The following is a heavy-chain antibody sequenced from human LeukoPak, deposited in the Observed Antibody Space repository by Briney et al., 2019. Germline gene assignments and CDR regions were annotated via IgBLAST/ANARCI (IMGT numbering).Heavy chain of an antibody. D-gene: IGHD2-2*01. Sequence: PWGSLRLSCAASGSTFSSHTMNWVRQAPGKGLEWVSYISSTSSVIYYADSVKGRFTISRDNAKNSLYLQMNSLRAEDTAVYYCARNLPAADYWGQGTLVTVSS. V-gene: IGHV3-48*04. CDR3: ARNLPAADY. CDR2: ISSTSSVI. CDR1: GSTFSSHT. J-gene: IGHJ4*02.